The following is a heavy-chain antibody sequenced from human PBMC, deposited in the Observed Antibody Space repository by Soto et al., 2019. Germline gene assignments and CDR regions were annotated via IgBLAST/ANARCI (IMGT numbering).Heavy chain of an antibody. D-gene: IGHD3-10*01. Sequence: QAGGSLRLSCAASGLPFTGYAMSWVRQAPGKGLEWVSAISGHGDATFYADSVKGRFTISRDNSKNTLYLHMNSLRAEDTALYYCANSRVSMVRGLIIIPNYWGQGTLVTVSS. CDR1: GLPFTGYA. CDR2: ISGHGDAT. CDR3: ANSRVSMVRGLIIIPNY. V-gene: IGHV3-23*01. J-gene: IGHJ4*02.